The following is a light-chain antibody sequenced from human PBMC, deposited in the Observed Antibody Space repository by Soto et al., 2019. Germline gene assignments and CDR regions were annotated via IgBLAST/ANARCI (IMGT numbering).Light chain of an antibody. CDR2: GAS. CDR3: QQYGGSPLVT. J-gene: IGKJ5*01. CDR1: QSVSSAS. Sequence: EIVLTQSPATLSLSPGERATLSCGASQSVSSASLAWYQQKPGLAPRLLIYGASSRDTGIPDRFSGSGSGTDFTLTISRLEPEDFAVYYCQQYGGSPLVTFGQGTRLEIK. V-gene: IGKV3D-20*01.